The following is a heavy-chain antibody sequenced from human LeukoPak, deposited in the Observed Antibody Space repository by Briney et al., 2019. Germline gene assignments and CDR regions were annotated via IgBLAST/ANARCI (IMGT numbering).Heavy chain of an antibody. J-gene: IGHJ4*02. CDR1: GFMFSSYA. CDR2: ICGSGGTT. CDR3: ARDILRSGQDY. Sequence: GGSLRLSCAASGFMFSSYAMSWVRQAPGKGLEWVSVICGSGGTTNYADSVKGRFTISTDNSKNTLYLQMNSLRAEDTAVYYCARDILRSGQDYWGQGTLVTVSS. V-gene: IGHV3-23*01. D-gene: IGHD6-19*01.